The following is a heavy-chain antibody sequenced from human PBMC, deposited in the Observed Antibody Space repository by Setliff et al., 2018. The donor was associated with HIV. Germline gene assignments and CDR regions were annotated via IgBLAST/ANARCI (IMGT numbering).Heavy chain of an antibody. D-gene: IGHD6-19*01. CDR3: ASLSWLANAFDI. V-gene: IGHV1-3*01. Sequence: ASVKVSCKASGYTFTQYPMHWVRQAPGQRLEWMGWINAGNGNTKYSQKFQGRVTITRDTSTNTTYMELNSLRSEDTAVYYRASLSWLANAFDIWGQGTMVTVSS. CDR1: GYTFTQYP. CDR2: INAGNGNT. J-gene: IGHJ3*02.